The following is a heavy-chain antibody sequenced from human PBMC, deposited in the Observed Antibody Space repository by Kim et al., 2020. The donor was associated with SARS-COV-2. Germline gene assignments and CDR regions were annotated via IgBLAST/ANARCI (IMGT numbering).Heavy chain of an antibody. D-gene: IGHD6-19*01. V-gene: IGHV3-23*03. CDR1: GFTFNNYA. Sequence: GGSLRLSCAASGFTFNNYAMSWVRQAPGKGLEWVSAVYSGGTFIYYGDSVKGRFTISRDDSRNTLYLQMNSLRAEDTAVYYCAREGIPVAGTENYFDFWG. CDR2: VYSGGTFI. CDR3: AREGIPVAGTENYFDF. J-gene: IGHJ4*01.